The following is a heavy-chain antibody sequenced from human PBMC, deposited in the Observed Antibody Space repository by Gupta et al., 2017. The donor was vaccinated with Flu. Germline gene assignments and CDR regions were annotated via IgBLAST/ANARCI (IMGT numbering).Heavy chain of an antibody. D-gene: IGHD3-16*01. J-gene: IGHJ4*02. CDR1: GVNFNSQY. V-gene: IGHV3-23*01. CDR3: ENLHGWGY. Sequence: AAGVNFNSQYMSWGRRAAGKGLEWVSGISCSGERIDYADSVNGGFTNDRDNSRKKVFLEMNSLRVEDAGIDDCENLHGWGYWGQGTLVTVSS. CDR2: ISCSGERI.